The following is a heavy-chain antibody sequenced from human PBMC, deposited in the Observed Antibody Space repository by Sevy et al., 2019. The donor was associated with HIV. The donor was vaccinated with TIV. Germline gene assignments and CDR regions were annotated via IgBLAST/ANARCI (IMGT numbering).Heavy chain of an antibody. J-gene: IGHJ6*02. CDR3: ARGAYQPLYYYYGMDV. D-gene: IGHD2-2*01. CDR1: GFTFSSYS. CDR2: ISSSSSTI. V-gene: IGHV3-48*02. Sequence: GGSLRLSCAASGFTFSSYSMNWVRQAPGKGLEWVSYISSSSSTIYYADSVKGRFTISRDNAKNSLYLQMNSLRDEDTAVYYCARGAYQPLYYYYGMDVWGQRTTVTVSS.